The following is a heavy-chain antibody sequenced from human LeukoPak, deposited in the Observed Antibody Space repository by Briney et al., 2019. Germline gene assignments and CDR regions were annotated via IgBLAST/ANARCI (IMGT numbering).Heavy chain of an antibody. V-gene: IGHV4-59*01. Sequence: SETLSLTCTVSGGSISSYYWSWIRQPPGKGLEWIGYIYYSGSTNYNPSLKSRVTISVDTSKNQFSLKLSSVTAADTAVYYSARTPERWLQYFDYWGQGTLVTVSS. D-gene: IGHD5-24*01. J-gene: IGHJ4*02. CDR1: GGSISSYY. CDR2: IYYSGST. CDR3: ARTPERWLQYFDY.